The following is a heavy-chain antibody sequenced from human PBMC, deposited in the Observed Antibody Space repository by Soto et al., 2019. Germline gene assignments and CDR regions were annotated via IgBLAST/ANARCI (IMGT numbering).Heavy chain of an antibody. CDR3: ARGRYGDF. V-gene: IGHV1-18*01. CDR1: GYTFTSYG. J-gene: IGHJ4*02. Sequence: QVHLVQSGAEVKKPGASVKVSCKGSGYTFTSYGITWVRQAPGQGLGWMGWISAHNGNTDYAQKLQVRVTVTRNTSTSTAYIELRSMRSDDTAVYYCARGRYGDFWGQGALVTVSS. D-gene: IGHD1-26*01. CDR2: ISAHNGNT.